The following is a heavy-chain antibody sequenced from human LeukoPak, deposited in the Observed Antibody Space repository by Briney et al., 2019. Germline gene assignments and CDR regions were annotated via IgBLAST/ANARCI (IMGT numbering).Heavy chain of an antibody. V-gene: IGHV1-18*01. Sequence: GASVKVSCKASGYTFTSYAISWVRQAPGQGLEWMGWISADNGNTDYAQRFQGRVTMTTDTSTSTAYMELRSLRSDDTAVYYCARRAVGGSGSVAAYYYYMDVWGKGTTVTISS. CDR2: ISADNGNT. D-gene: IGHD3-10*01. CDR1: GYTFTSYA. CDR3: ARRAVGGSGSVAAYYYYMDV. J-gene: IGHJ6*03.